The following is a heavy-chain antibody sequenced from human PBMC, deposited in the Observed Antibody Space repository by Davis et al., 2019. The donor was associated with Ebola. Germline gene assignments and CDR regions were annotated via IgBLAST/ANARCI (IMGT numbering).Heavy chain of an antibody. CDR3: ARLPQPELRFLEWLPPHFDY. D-gene: IGHD3-3*01. Sequence: GESLKISCKGSGYSFTSYWIGWVRQMPGKGLEWMGIIYPGDSDTRYSPSFQGQVTISADKSISTAYLQWSSLKASDTAMYYCARLPQPELRFLEWLPPHFDYWGQGTLVTVSS. CDR2: IYPGDSDT. J-gene: IGHJ4*02. V-gene: IGHV5-51*01. CDR1: GYSFTSYW.